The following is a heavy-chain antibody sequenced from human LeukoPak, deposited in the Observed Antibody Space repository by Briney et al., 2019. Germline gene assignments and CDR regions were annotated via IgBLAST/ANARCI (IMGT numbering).Heavy chain of an antibody. J-gene: IGHJ4*02. V-gene: IGHV1-24*01. Sequence: GASVKVSCKVSGYTLTELSMHWVRQAPGKGLEWMGGFDPEDGETIYAQKFQGRVTMTEDTSTDTAYIELSSLRSEDTAVYYCATSPTNWNLFDYWGQGTLVTVSS. CDR2: FDPEDGET. CDR1: GYTLTELS. CDR3: ATSPTNWNLFDY. D-gene: IGHD1-1*01.